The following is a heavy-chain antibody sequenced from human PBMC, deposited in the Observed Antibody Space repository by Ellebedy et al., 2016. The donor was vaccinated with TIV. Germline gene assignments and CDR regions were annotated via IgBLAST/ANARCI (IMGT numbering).Heavy chain of an antibody. D-gene: IGHD2-15*01. CDR3: TTELCSSGCFPGIY. V-gene: IGHV3-15*07. Sequence: GESLKISCAASGFIFSNAWVNWVRQAPGKGLGWVGRIKTTTGGGATDYAAPVKGRFIISRDDSKNTLYLQMNSLKTEDTAVYYCTTELCSSGCFPGIYWGQGTLVTVSS. CDR2: IKTTTGGGAT. J-gene: IGHJ4*02. CDR1: GFIFSNAW.